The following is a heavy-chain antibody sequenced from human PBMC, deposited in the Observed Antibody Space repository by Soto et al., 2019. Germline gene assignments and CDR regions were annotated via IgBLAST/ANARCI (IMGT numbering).Heavy chain of an antibody. J-gene: IGHJ4*02. CDR3: ARVCGMTPDY. CDR1: GGSISSGGYY. CDR2: IYYSGSN. V-gene: IGHV4-31*03. Sequence: QVQLQESGPGLVKPSQTLSLTCTVSGGSISSGGYYWSWIRQHPGKGLEWIGYIYYSGSNYYNPSIKSRVTISVDTSKNQCCLKLSSVTAADTAVYYCARVCGMTPDYWGQGTLVTVSS. D-gene: IGHD1-1*01.